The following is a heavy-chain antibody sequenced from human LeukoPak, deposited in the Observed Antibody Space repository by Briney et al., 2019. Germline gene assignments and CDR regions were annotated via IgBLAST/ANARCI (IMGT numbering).Heavy chain of an antibody. CDR1: GFTFSDCG. V-gene: IGHV3-30*02. J-gene: IGHJ4*02. D-gene: IGHD6-13*01. CDR2: IWYDGSDK. Sequence: GGSLRLSCVTSGFTFSDCGMHWVRQAPGKGLEWVAFIWYDGSDKYYADSVKGRFTISRDSSQSALYLQMNSLRPEDTAVYYCARVGYSSSFDLWGQGTLVTVSS. CDR3: ARVGYSSSFDL.